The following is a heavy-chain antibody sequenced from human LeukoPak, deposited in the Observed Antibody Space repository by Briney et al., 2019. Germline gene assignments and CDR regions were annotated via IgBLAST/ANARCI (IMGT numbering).Heavy chain of an antibody. Sequence: PSETLSLTCAVYGGSFSGYYWSWIRQPPGKGLEWIGEINHSGSSNYNPSLKSRVTISVDTSKNQFSLKLSSVTAADTAVYYCARGYIVVVPATPRTPAFDSWGQGTLVTVSS. CDR3: ARGYIVVVPATPRTPAFDS. CDR2: INHSGSS. CDR1: GGSFSGYY. V-gene: IGHV4-34*01. D-gene: IGHD2-2*01. J-gene: IGHJ4*02.